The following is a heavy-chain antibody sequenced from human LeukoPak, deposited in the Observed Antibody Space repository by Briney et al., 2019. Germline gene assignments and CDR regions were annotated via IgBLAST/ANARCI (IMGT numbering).Heavy chain of an antibody. CDR3: VKGGGGFNPFDS. V-gene: IGHV3-23*01. J-gene: IGHJ4*02. CDR1: GFNFGAYA. D-gene: IGHD2-15*01. CDR2: IHHSGGAT. Sequence: GGSLRLSCAASGFNFGAYAMNWVRQAPGEGLEWVSVIHHSGGATYYADSVKGRFTISRDNSKNTLYLQMNGLRVKDTAVYYCVKGGGGFNPFDSWGQGTLVTVSS.